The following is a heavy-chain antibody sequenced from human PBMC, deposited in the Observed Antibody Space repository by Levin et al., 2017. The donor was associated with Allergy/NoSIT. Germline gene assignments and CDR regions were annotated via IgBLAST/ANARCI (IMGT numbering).Heavy chain of an antibody. CDR3: ARESYDSSGYFDY. V-gene: IGHV4-59*01. J-gene: IGHJ4*02. CDR1: GGSISSYY. CDR2: IYYSGST. D-gene: IGHD3-22*01. Sequence: SETLSLTCTVSGGSISSYYWSWIRQPPGKGLEWIGYIYYSGSTNYNPSLKSRVTISVDTSKNQFSLKLSSVTAADTAVYYCARESYDSSGYFDYWGQGTLVTVSS.